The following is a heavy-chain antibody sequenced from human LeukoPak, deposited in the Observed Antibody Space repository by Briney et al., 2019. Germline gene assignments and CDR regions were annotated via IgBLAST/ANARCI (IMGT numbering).Heavy chain of an antibody. CDR3: ATEGHGHEDPRSGSYSNDAFDI. Sequence: ASVKVSCKVSGYTLTELSMHWVRQAPGKGLEWMGGFDPEDGETIYAQKFQGRVTMTEDTSTDTAYMELSSLRSEDTAVYYCATEGHGHEDPRSGSYSNDAFDIWGQGTMVTVSS. CDR2: FDPEDGET. V-gene: IGHV1-24*01. J-gene: IGHJ3*02. D-gene: IGHD1-26*01. CDR1: GYTLTELS.